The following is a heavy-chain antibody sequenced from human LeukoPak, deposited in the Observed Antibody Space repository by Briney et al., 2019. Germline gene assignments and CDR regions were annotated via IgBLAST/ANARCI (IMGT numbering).Heavy chain of an antibody. Sequence: GGSLRLSCAASGFTFSSYAMHWVRQAPGKGLEWVAVISYDGSNKYYGDSVKGRFTISRDNSKNTLYLQMNSLRAEDTAVYYCAREGRSGSYLGRFDPWGQGTLVTVSS. D-gene: IGHD1-26*01. CDR2: ISYDGSNK. CDR1: GFTFSSYA. V-gene: IGHV3-30*04. CDR3: AREGRSGSYLGRFDP. J-gene: IGHJ5*02.